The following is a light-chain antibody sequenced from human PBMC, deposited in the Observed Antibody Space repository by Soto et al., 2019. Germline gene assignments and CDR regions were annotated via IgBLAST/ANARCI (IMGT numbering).Light chain of an antibody. CDR2: KAS. V-gene: IGKV1-5*03. J-gene: IGKJ5*01. CDR1: QTISSW. Sequence: DIQMTQSPSTLSGSVGDRVTITCRASQTISSWLAWYQQKPGKAPKLLIYKASTLKSGVPSRFSGSGSGTEFTLTISSLEPEDFAVYYCQQRRNWPLTFGQGTRLEIK. CDR3: QQRRNWPLT.